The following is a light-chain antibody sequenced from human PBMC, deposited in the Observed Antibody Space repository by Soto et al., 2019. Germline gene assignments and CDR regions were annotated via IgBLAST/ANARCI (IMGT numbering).Light chain of an antibody. V-gene: IGLV2-11*01. Sequence: SVRTQRRFAARCPVKAVSIFCAGTISNVGGYNYVSWYQQHPGKAPKLMIYDVSKRPSGVPDRFSGSKSGNTASLTISGLQAEDEADYYCCSYAGSYTYVFGTGTKVTVL. J-gene: IGLJ1*01. CDR1: ISNVGGYNY. CDR2: DVS. CDR3: CSYAGSYTYV.